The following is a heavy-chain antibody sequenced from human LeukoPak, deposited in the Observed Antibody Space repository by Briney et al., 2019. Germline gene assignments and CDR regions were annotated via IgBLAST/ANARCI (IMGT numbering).Heavy chain of an antibody. Sequence: GGSLRLSCAASGFTFGTTAMSWVRQAPGKGLEWVAVISYDGSNKYYADSVKGRFTISRDNSKNTLYLQMNSLRAEDTAVYYCATPKYYDSSGSPFDYWGQGTLVTVSS. CDR2: ISYDGSNK. J-gene: IGHJ4*02. CDR3: ATPKYYDSSGSPFDY. V-gene: IGHV3-30-3*01. D-gene: IGHD3-22*01. CDR1: GFTFGTTA.